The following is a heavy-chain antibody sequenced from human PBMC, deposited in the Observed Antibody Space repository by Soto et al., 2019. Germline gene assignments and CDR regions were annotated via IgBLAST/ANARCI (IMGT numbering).Heavy chain of an antibody. D-gene: IGHD3-3*01. Sequence: GGSLRLSCAASGFTFSSYGMHWVRQAPGKGLEWVAVISYDGSNKYYADSVKGRFTISRDNSKNTLYLQMNSLRAEDTAVYYCAKDSGRFFFYYYMDGWGKGTTVTFSS. V-gene: IGHV3-30*18. CDR2: ISYDGSNK. CDR1: GFTFSSYG. CDR3: AKDSGRFFFYYYMDG. J-gene: IGHJ6*03.